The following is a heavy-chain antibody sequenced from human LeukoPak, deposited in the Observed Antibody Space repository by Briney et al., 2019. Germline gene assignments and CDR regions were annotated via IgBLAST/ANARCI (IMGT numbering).Heavy chain of an antibody. D-gene: IGHD2-2*01. Sequence: GESLKISCKGSGYSFTTYWIGWVRQMPGKGLEWMGIIYPGDSDTRYSPSFQGQVTISADKSISTAYLQWSSLRASDTAMYYCARALGYCRSTTCYLDYWGQGTLVTVSS. CDR2: IYPGDSDT. V-gene: IGHV5-51*01. CDR1: GYSFTTYW. CDR3: ARALGYCRSTTCYLDY. J-gene: IGHJ4*02.